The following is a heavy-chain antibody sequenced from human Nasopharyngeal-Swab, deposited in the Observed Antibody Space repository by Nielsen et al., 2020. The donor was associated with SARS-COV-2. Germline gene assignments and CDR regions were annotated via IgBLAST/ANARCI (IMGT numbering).Heavy chain of an antibody. V-gene: IGHV4-34*01. D-gene: IGHD5-24*01. CDR1: GWSFSGYY. CDR2: INHSGGT. CDR3: ARAGRVGDAYTGLDV. Sequence: SETLSLTCAVDGWSFSGYYWSWIRQPSGKGLEWIGEINHSGGTRYNPSLKSRVTMSVDTSTNQVSLKLNSLTATDTAVYYCARAGRVGDAYTGLDVWGQGTTVTVSS. J-gene: IGHJ6*02.